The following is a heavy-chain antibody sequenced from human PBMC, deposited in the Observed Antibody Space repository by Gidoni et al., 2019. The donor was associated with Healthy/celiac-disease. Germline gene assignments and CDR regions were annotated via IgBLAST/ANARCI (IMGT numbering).Heavy chain of an antibody. D-gene: IGHD4-17*01. CDR2: ISGSGGST. V-gene: IGHV3-23*01. CDR1: GFTFSSYA. J-gene: IGHJ4*02. CDR3: AKGNGDYEGFYFDY. Sequence: EVQLLESGGGLVQPGVSLRLSCAASGFTFSSYAMSWVRQAPGKGLEWVSAISGSGGSTYYADSVKGRFTISRDNSKNTLYLKMNSLRAEDTAVYYCAKGNGDYEGFYFDYWGQGTLVTVSS.